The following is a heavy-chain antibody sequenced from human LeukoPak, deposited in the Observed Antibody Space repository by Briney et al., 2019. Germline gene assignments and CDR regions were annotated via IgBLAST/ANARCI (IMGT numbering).Heavy chain of an antibody. CDR2: IYHSGST. J-gene: IGHJ3*02. CDR1: GYSISSGYY. CDR3: ARYLRPDAFDI. V-gene: IGHV4-38-2*01. D-gene: IGHD6-25*01. Sequence: PSETLSLTCAVSGYSISSGYYWGWIRQPPGKGLEWIGSIYHSGSTYYNPSLKSRVTISVDTSKNQFSLKLSSVTAADTAVYYCARYLRPDAFDIWGQGTMVTVSS.